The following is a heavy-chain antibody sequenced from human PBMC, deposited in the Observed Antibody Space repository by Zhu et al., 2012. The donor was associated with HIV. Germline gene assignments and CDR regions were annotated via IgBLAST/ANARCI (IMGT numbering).Heavy chain of an antibody. CDR2: INHSGST. Sequence: QVQLQQWGAGLLKPSETLSLTCAVYGGSFGGYYWSWIRQSPGKGLEWIGEINHSGSTNYNPSLKSRLTMSVDTSKNQFSLKLSSVTAADTAVYYCARVLLWFGESSEAGYYFDYWGQGPWSPSPQ. D-gene: IGHD3-10*01. CDR3: ARVLLWFGESSEAGYYFDY. V-gene: IGHV4-34*01. CDR1: GGSFGGYY. J-gene: IGHJ4*02.